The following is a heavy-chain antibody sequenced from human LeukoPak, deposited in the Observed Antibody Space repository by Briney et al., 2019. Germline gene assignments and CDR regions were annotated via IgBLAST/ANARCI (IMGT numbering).Heavy chain of an antibody. CDR2: IAWNSSNT. V-gene: IGHV3-9*01. CDR3: AKDMNSYGSGSSYNPWGPFDS. CDR1: GFTFDNYA. J-gene: IGHJ4*02. D-gene: IGHD3-10*01. Sequence: GGSLRLSCAASGFTFDNYAMHRVRQAPGKGLEWVSGIAWNSSNTGFADSVKGRFTISRDNAENSLSLQMNSLTPEDTAFYFCAKDMNSYGSGSSYNPWGPFDSWGQGTLVTVSS.